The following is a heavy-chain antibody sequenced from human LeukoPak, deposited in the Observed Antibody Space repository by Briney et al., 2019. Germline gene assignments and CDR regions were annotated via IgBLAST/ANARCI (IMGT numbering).Heavy chain of an antibody. Sequence: PSETLSLTCTVSGGSISSYYWSWIRQPPGKGLEWIGYIYYSGSTNYNPSLKCRVTISVDTSKNQFSLKLSSVTAADTAVYYCATTSGYSHDAFDIWGQGTMVTVSS. J-gene: IGHJ3*02. CDR2: IYYSGST. D-gene: IGHD3-3*01. CDR3: ATTSGYSHDAFDI. V-gene: IGHV4-59*01. CDR1: GGSISSYY.